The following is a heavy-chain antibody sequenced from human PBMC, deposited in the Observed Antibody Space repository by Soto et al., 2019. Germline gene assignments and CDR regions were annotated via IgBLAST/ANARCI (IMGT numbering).Heavy chain of an antibody. D-gene: IGHD3-10*01. CDR2: IFHDGTA. CDR1: GVSLTSGNW. J-gene: IGHJ4*02. V-gene: IGHV4-4*02. CDR3: ARLVYDTRLNYMYFDF. Sequence: SETLSLTCAVSGVSLTSGNWWTWVRQSPQRGLEYIGEIFHDGTANYYPSFERRVAMSVDTSRNQFSLKLTSGTAADTAVYFCARLVYDTRLNYMYFDFWGPGTLVTVYS.